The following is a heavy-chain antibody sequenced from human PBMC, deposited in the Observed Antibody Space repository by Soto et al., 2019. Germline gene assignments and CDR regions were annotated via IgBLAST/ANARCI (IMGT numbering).Heavy chain of an antibody. CDR3: AKDSGVVVDHQNNWFDP. Sequence: ASLRLSCAASGFTFSNAWINCVSQAPGKGLEWVGRIKSKTDGGTTDYAAPVKGRFTISRDDSKNTIYLQMNSLKTDDTAVYYCAKDSGVVVDHQNNWFDPWGQGTLVTVSS. D-gene: IGHD2-2*01. CDR1: GFTFSNAW. J-gene: IGHJ5*02. CDR2: IKSKTDGGTT. V-gene: IGHV3-15*07.